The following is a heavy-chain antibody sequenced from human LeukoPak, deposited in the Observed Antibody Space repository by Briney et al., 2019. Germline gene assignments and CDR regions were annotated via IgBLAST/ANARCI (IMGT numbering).Heavy chain of an antibody. CDR1: GYSISSGYY. Sequence: PSETLSLTCTVSGYSISSGYYWGWLRQPPGKGLEWIGSIYHSGSTYYNPSLKSRVTISVDTSKNQFSLKLSSVTAADTAVYYCATLSIAAAGTDDYWGQGTLVTVSS. J-gene: IGHJ4*02. CDR2: IYHSGST. CDR3: ATLSIAAAGTDDY. V-gene: IGHV4-38-2*02. D-gene: IGHD6-13*01.